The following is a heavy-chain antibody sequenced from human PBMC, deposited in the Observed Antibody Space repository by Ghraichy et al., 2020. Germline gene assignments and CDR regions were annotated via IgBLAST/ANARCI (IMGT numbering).Heavy chain of an antibody. D-gene: IGHD2-2*02. CDR1: DYSISSGYY. CDR3: ARPDGAYCRSNSCYTYDY. CDR2: IYHSGTT. V-gene: IGHV4-38-2*02. Sequence: SQTHSLTCTVSDYSISSGYYWGWIRQPPGKGLEWIGSIYHSGTTYYNPSLKSRVTISVDTSKNQFSLKLSSVTAADTAVYYCARPDGAYCRSNSCYTYDYWGQGTLVTVSS. J-gene: IGHJ4*02.